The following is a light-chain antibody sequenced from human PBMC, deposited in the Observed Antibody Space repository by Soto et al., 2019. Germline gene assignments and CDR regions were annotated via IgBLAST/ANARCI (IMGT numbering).Light chain of an antibody. V-gene: IGKV3-20*01. CDR2: GAS. J-gene: IGKJ3*01. CDR3: QQYGSSPST. CDR1: QSVSSSY. Sequence: EIVLTQSPGTLSLSPGERATLSCRASQSVSSSYLAWYQQKPGQAPRLLIYGASSRATGIPDRFSGSGSGTDFTLTISRLEPEDFAVYYCQQYGSSPSTFGPGTNVDIK.